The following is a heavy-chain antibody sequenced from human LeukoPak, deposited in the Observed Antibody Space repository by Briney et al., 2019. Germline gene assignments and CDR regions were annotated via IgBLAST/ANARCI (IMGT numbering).Heavy chain of an antibody. D-gene: IGHD2-15*01. Sequence: GGSLRLSCAASGFTFSSYEMNWVRQAPGKGLEWVSYISSSGSTIYYADSVKGRFTISRDNSKNTLYLQMNSLRAEDTAVYYCARAGWLVVAATWFDYWGQGTLVTVSS. CDR3: ARAGWLVVAATWFDY. CDR2: ISSSGSTI. J-gene: IGHJ4*02. V-gene: IGHV3-48*03. CDR1: GFTFSSYE.